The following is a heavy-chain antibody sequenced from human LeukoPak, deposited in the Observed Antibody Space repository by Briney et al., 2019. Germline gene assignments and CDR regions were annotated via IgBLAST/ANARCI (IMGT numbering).Heavy chain of an antibody. V-gene: IGHV3-21*01. Sequence: GGSLRLYCAASGFTFSSYSMNWVRQAPGKGLEWVSSISSSSSYIYYADSVKGRFTISRDNAKNSLYLQMNSLRAEDTAVYYCAGDSSSWYDDAFDIWGQGTMVSVSS. CDR1: GFTFSSYS. CDR2: ISSSSSYI. D-gene: IGHD6-13*01. CDR3: AGDSSSWYDDAFDI. J-gene: IGHJ3*02.